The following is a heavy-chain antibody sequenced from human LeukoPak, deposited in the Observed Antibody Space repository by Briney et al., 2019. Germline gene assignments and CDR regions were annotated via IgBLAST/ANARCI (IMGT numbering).Heavy chain of an antibody. CDR3: ARAPITMVRGAKNRYYYYYYMDV. D-gene: IGHD3-10*01. CDR1: GYTFTSYD. Sequence: ASVKVSCKASGYTFTSYDINWVRQATGQGLEWMGWMNPNSGSTGYAQKFQGRVTMTRNTSISTAYMELSSLRSEDTAVYYCARAPITMVRGAKNRYYYYYYMDVWGKGTTVTISS. V-gene: IGHV1-8*01. J-gene: IGHJ6*03. CDR2: MNPNSGST.